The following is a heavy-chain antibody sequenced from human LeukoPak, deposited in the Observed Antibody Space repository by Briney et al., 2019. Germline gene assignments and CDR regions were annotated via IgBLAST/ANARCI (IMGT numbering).Heavy chain of an antibody. CDR1: GFTFSSYG. CDR3: ARARGEWPVVFDY. CDR2: ISSSGSTI. D-gene: IGHD6-19*01. J-gene: IGHJ4*02. Sequence: GGSLRLSCAASGFTFSSYGMNWVRQAPGKGLEWVSYISSSGSTIYYADSVKGRFTISRDNAKNSLYLQMNSLRAEDTAVYYCARARGEWPVVFDYWGQGTLVTVSS. V-gene: IGHV3-48*03.